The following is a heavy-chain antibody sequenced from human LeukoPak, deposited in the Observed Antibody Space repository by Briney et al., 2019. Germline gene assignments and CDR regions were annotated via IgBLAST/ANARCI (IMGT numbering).Heavy chain of an antibody. V-gene: IGHV3-48*02. CDR3: ARLASMISFRSFDY. Sequence: PGGSLRLSCAASGFTFTSYWMHWVRQGPGKGLVWVSYISSSSSTIYYADSAKGRFTISRDNAKNSLYLQVNSLRDEDTAVYYCARLASMISFRSFDYWGQGTLVTVSS. CDR2: ISSSSSTI. J-gene: IGHJ4*02. CDR1: GFTFTSYW. D-gene: IGHD3-16*01.